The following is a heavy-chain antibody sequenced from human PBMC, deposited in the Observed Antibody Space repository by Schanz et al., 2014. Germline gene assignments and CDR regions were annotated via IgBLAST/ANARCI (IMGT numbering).Heavy chain of an antibody. CDR3: ASFVPRGYYFDY. Sequence: QLHLQESGPGLVKPSETLSLTCTVSGGSISNNYWGWIRQPPGKGLEWIGNIYSSGSTNYNPSLKSRVTISGDTSKNQFSLRLSSVTAADTAVYFCASFVPRGYYFDYWGQGTLVTVSS. J-gene: IGHJ4*02. V-gene: IGHV4-59*01. D-gene: IGHD3-10*01. CDR1: GGSISNNY. CDR2: IYSSGST.